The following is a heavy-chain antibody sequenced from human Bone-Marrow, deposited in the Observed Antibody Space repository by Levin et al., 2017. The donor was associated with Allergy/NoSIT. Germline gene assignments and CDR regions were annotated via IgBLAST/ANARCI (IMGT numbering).Heavy chain of an antibody. Sequence: GGSLRLSCAASGFTFSSSAMDWVRQAPGEGLQWVSAIRPTGDRTYYTDSVKGRFTISRDNSRNTVYLQMNNLRAEDTAKYYGAKETGGRGRYAVDYWGRGTLVNV. CDR2: IRPTGDRT. J-gene: IGHJ4*02. CDR1: GFTFSSSA. CDR3: AKETGGRGRYAVDY. V-gene: IGHV3-23*01. D-gene: IGHD6-19*01.